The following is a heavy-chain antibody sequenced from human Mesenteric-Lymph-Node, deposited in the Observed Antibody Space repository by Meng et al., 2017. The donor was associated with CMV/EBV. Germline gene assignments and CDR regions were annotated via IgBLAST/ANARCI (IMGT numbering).Heavy chain of an antibody. CDR3: ARSHRYGSGSPPFY. J-gene: IGHJ4*02. CDR1: GGSCSGYY. D-gene: IGHD3-10*01. Sequence: VYGGSCSGYYWSWIRQPPGKGLEWIGEINHSGSTNYNPSLKSRVTISVDTSKNQFSLKLSSVTAADTAVYYCARSHRYGSGSPPFYWGQGTLVTVSS. V-gene: IGHV4-34*01. CDR2: INHSGST.